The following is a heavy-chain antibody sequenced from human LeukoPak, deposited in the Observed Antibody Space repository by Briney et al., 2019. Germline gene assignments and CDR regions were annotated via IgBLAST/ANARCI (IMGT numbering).Heavy chain of an antibody. CDR2: IYYSGST. V-gene: IGHV4-39*01. Sequence: TSETLSLTCTVSGGSISSSSYYWGWIRQPPGKGLEWIGSIYYSGSTYYNLSLKSRVTISVDTSKNQFSLKLSSVTAADTAVYYCARQSRYGYFDYWGQGTLVTVSS. D-gene: IGHD3-9*01. CDR3: ARQSRYGYFDY. CDR1: GGSISSSSYY. J-gene: IGHJ4*02.